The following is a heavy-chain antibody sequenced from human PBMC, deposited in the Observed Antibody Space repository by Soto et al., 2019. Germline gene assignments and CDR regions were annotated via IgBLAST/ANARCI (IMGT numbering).Heavy chain of an antibody. D-gene: IGHD5-12*01. CDR1: GYAFTGYY. CDR3: ARANSGDDDEFDY. CDR2: VSPKNGDT. Sequence: ASVKVSCKASGYAFTGYYIHWVRQAPGQGLEWMGWVSPKNGDTDYAQRFQGRVTMTRDTSITSAYLDLTRLRYDDTATYFCARANSGDDDEFDYWGQGAPVTVSS. J-gene: IGHJ4*02. V-gene: IGHV1-2*02.